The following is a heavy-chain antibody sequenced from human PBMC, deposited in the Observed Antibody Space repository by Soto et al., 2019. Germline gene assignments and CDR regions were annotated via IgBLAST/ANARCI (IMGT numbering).Heavy chain of an antibody. D-gene: IGHD2-15*01. CDR1: GFTFSSYA. CDR2: ISYDGSNK. CDR3: ARVVVVAATSAFDI. Sequence: GGSLRLSCAASGFTFSSYAMHWVRRAPGKGLEWVAVISYDGSNKYYADSVKGRFTISRDNSKNTLYLQMNSLRAEDTAVYYCARVVVVAATSAFDIWGQGTMVTVSS. V-gene: IGHV3-30-3*01. J-gene: IGHJ3*02.